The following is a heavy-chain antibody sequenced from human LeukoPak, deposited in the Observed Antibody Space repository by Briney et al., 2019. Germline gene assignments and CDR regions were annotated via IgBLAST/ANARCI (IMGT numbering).Heavy chain of an antibody. J-gene: IGHJ4*02. V-gene: IGHV3-33*01. CDR1: GFTFSSYG. Sequence: GGSLRLSCAASGFTFSSYGMHWVRKAPGKGLEWVAVIWYDGSNKYYADSVKGRFTISRDNSKNTLYLQMNSLRAEDTAVYYCARDRLDGYIDYWGQGTLVTVSS. D-gene: IGHD5-24*01. CDR2: IWYDGSNK. CDR3: ARDRLDGYIDY.